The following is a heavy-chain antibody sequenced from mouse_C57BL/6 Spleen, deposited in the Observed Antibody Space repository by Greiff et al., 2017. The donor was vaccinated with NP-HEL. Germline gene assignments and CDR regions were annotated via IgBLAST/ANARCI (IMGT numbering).Heavy chain of an antibody. CDR3: ARHNDYYGSRGYFDY. V-gene: IGHV5-12*01. CDR2: ISNGGGST. D-gene: IGHD1-1*01. Sequence: EVNVVESGGGLVQPGGSLTLSCAASGFTFSDYYMYLVRQTPEKRLAWVAYISNGGGSTYYPDTVKGRFPITRDNAKNTLYLQMSRLKSEDTAMYYCARHNDYYGSRGYFDYWGQGTTLTVSS. J-gene: IGHJ2*01. CDR1: GFTFSDYY.